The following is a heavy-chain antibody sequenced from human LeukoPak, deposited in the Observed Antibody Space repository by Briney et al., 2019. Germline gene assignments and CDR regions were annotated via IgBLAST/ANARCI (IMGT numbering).Heavy chain of an antibody. CDR3: ARHPYLDSSPKDY. V-gene: IGHV4-59*08. Sequence: SETLSLTCTVSGGSISSYYWSWIRQPPGKGLEWIGYIYYSGSTNYNPSLKSRVTISVDTSKNQFSLKLSSVTAADTAVYYCARHPYLDSSPKDYWGQGTLVTVSS. CDR1: GGSISSYY. CDR2: IYYSGST. D-gene: IGHD6-13*01. J-gene: IGHJ4*02.